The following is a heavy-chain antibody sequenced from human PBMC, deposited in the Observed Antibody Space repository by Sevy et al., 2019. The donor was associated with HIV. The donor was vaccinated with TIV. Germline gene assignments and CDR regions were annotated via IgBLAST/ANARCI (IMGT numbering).Heavy chain of an antibody. Sequence: GGSLRLSCAVSGLSVTNNGMHWVRQAPGKGLEWVAVISYDGINKYYGDSVKGRFIISRDRSKNTLYLQMNILRIEDTAVYYCAKDFTGFYGMDVWGQGTTVTVSS. D-gene: IGHD3-9*01. J-gene: IGHJ6*02. CDR2: ISYDGINK. V-gene: IGHV3-30*18. CDR1: GLSVTNNG. CDR3: AKDFTGFYGMDV.